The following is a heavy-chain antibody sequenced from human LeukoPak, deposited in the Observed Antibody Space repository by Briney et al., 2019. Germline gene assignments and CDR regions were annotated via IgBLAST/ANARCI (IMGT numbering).Heavy chain of an antibody. V-gene: IGHV4-30-2*01. D-gene: IGHD2-2*01. CDR2: IYHSGST. CDR3: ARDLGRYCSSTSCQGVWFDP. Sequence: KPSETLSLTCTVSGGSISSGGYYWSWIRQPPGKGLEWIGYIYHSGSTYYNPSLKSRVTISVDRSKNQFSLKLSSVTAADTAVYYCARDLGRYCSSTSCQGVWFDPWGQGTLVTVSS. J-gene: IGHJ5*02. CDR1: GGSISSGGYY.